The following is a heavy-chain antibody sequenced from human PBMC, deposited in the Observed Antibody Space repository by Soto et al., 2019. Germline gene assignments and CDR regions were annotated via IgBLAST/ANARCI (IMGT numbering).Heavy chain of an antibody. V-gene: IGHV1-8*01. J-gene: IGHJ5*02. CDR1: GYTFTSYD. Sequence: QVQLVQSGAEVKKPGASVKVSCKASGYTFTSYDINWVRQATGQGLEWMGWMNPNSGNTDYVQKFQGRVTMTRNTSISTAYMELSSLRSEDTAVYYCARERSAAGAGWFDPWGQGTLVTVSS. CDR3: ARERSAAGAGWFDP. D-gene: IGHD6-13*01. CDR2: MNPNSGNT.